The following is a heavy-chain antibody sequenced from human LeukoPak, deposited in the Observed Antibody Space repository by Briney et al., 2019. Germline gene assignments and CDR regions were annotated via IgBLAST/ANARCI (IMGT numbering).Heavy chain of an antibody. CDR1: GFTFSSYS. J-gene: IGHJ4*02. D-gene: IGHD2-15*01. Sequence: GGSLRLSCAASGFTFSSYSMNWVRQAPGKGLEWVSYISSSSSTIYYADSVKGRFTISRDNAKSSLYLRMNSLRAEDTAVYYCAREASGHFDYWGQGTLVTVSS. CDR2: ISSSSSTI. V-gene: IGHV3-48*01. CDR3: AREASGHFDY.